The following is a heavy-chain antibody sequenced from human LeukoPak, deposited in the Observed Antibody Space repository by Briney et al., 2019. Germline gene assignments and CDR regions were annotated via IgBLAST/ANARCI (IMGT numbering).Heavy chain of an antibody. CDR2: ISYDGINK. D-gene: IGHD2-15*01. CDR3: VRAQIPGRCSGGNCYSGY. Sequence: GGSLRLSCAGSGFTFGSYAMEWVRQAPDKGLEWVALISYDGINKYYGGSVEGRFTISRDNSKNMLYLQVNSLRPDDTAVYYCVRAQIPGRCSGGNCYSGYWGQGTLVTVSS. J-gene: IGHJ4*02. V-gene: IGHV3-30*01. CDR1: GFTFGSYA.